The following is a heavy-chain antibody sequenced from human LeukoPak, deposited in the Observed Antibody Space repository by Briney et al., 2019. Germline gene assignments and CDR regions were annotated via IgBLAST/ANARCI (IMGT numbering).Heavy chain of an antibody. CDR3: TWMATVVTVDI. J-gene: IGHJ4*02. V-gene: IGHV3-15*01. CDR2: TIGGNGPA. CDR1: GLSFRDAL. Sequence: GGSLRLSCAVSGLSFRDALLCWVRQAPGKGLEWIGRTIGGNGPADYAAPVKGRFTISRDYSKDTMYPHMNSLKTEETAVYYCTWMATVVTVDIWGQGTLVTVSS. D-gene: IGHD4-23*01.